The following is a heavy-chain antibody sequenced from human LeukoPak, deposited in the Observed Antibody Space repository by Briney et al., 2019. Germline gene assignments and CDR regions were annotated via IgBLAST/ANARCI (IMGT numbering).Heavy chain of an antibody. CDR3: ARSEINDYSRY. V-gene: IGHV4-59*11. CDR2: IFYSGDT. Sequence: PSETLSLTCTVSGGSISSQYWNWIRQPPGKGLEWIGFIFYSGDTNYNPSLKRRVTFSVDTSKNQFSLRLSSVTAADTAVYYCARSEINDYSRYWGQGILVIVSS. D-gene: IGHD4-11*01. J-gene: IGHJ4*02. CDR1: GGSISSQY.